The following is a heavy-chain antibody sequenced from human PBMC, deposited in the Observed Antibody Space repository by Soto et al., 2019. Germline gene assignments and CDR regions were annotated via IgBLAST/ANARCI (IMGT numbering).Heavy chain of an antibody. CDR1: GFTFSSYA. J-gene: IGHJ6*02. V-gene: IGHV3-30-3*01. Sequence: GGSLRLSCAASGFTFSSYAMHWVRQAPGKGLEWVAVISYDGSNKYYADSVKGRFTISRDNSKNKLYLQMNSLRAEDTAVYYCARDNRPYGMDVWGQGTTVTVSS. CDR2: ISYDGSNK. CDR3: ARDNRPYGMDV.